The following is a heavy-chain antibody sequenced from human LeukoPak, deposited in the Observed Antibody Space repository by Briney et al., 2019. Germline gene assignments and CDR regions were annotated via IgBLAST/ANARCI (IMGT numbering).Heavy chain of an antibody. J-gene: IGHJ4*02. CDR3: ATRGVGRAAANSEFDY. Sequence: ASVKVSCKASGGTFSSYAISWVRQAPGRGLEWMGGIIPIFGTANYAQKFQGRVTITADGSTSTAYMELSSLRSEDTAVYYCATRGVGRAAANSEFDYWGQGTLVTVSS. CDR2: IIPIFGTA. V-gene: IGHV1-69*13. CDR1: GGTFSSYA. D-gene: IGHD2-8*02.